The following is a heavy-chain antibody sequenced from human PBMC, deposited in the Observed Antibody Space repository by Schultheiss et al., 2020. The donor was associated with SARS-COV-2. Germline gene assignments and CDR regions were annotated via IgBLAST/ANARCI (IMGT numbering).Heavy chain of an antibody. D-gene: IGHD2-2*02. Sequence: GGSLRLSCAVSGFTFNSCGIHCFRQAPGKGPEWVAVSWYDGSNKYHADSVKGRFTIYRDNSINTLYLQMNRLRAEDTAVYYCARDRAIEYGMDVWGQGTTVTVSS. J-gene: IGHJ6*02. CDR3: ARDRAIEYGMDV. CDR2: SWYDGSNK. CDR1: GFTFNSCG. V-gene: IGHV3-33*08.